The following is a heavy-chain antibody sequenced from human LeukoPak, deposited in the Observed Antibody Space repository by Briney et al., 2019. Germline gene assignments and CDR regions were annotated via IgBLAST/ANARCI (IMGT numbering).Heavy chain of an antibody. CDR2: ISGSGGST. CDR1: GFTFSSYA. CDR3: AKASSSGWYYDYCDY. Sequence: GGSLRLSCAASGFTFSSYAMSWVRQAPGKGLEWVSAISGSGGSTYYADSVKGRFTISRDNSKNTLYLQMNSLRAEDTAVYYCAKASSSGWYYDYCDYWGQGTLVTVSS. J-gene: IGHJ4*02. V-gene: IGHV3-23*01. D-gene: IGHD6-19*01.